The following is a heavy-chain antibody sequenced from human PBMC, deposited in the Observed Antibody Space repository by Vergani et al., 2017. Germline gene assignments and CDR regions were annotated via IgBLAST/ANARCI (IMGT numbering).Heavy chain of an antibody. J-gene: IGHJ6*02. V-gene: IGHV1-2*02. Sequence: QVQLVQSGAEVKKPGASVKVSCKASGYTFTGYYMHWVRQAPGQGLEWMGWINPNSGGTNDAQKFQGRVTMTRDTSISTAYMELSRLRSDDTAVYYCAGGSAPVRMVVVPAAIDYGMDVWGQGTTVTVSS. CDR2: INPNSGGT. CDR3: AGGSAPVRMVVVPAAIDYGMDV. CDR1: GYTFTGYY. D-gene: IGHD2-2*01.